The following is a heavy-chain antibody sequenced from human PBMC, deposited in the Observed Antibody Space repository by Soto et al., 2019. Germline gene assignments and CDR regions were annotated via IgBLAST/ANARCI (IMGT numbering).Heavy chain of an antibody. CDR3: ARWSYLDY. D-gene: IGHD3-3*01. Sequence: LRLSCVASGFTFNRYTMPWVRQAPGKGLEWVSTISGSDGKTFYADAVKGRFSISRDTSQNTLYLQMNSLRADDTAIYYCARWSYLDYWGQGTRVTVSS. J-gene: IGHJ4*02. V-gene: IGHV3-23*01. CDR1: GFTFNRYT. CDR2: ISGSDGKT.